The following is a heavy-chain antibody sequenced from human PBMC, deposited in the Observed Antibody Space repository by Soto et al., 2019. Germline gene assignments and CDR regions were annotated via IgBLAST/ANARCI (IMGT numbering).Heavy chain of an antibody. CDR2: IDPSDSYT. CDR3: ARRREDYGGNSSGMDV. Sequence: PGESLKISCKGSGYSFTSFWISWARHMPGIGLEWMGRIDPSDSYTNCSPSFQGHVTISADKSISTAYLQWSSLKASDTAMYYCARRREDYGGNSSGMDVWGQGTTVTVSS. D-gene: IGHD4-17*01. J-gene: IGHJ6*02. V-gene: IGHV5-10-1*01. CDR1: GYSFTSFW.